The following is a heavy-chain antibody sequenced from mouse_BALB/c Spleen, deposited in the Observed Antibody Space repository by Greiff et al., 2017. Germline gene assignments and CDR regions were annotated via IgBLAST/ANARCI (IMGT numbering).Heavy chain of an antibody. CDR3: TREDMITYYFDY. V-gene: IGHV1-5*01. Sequence: VQLQQSGTVLARPGASVKMSCKASGYTFTSYWMHWVKQRPGQGLEWIGAIYPGNSDTSYNQKFKGKAKLTAVTSTSTAYMELSSLTNEDSAVYYCTREDMITYYFDYWGQGTTLTVSA. CDR1: GYTFTSYW. J-gene: IGHJ2*01. D-gene: IGHD2-4*01. CDR2: IYPGNSDT.